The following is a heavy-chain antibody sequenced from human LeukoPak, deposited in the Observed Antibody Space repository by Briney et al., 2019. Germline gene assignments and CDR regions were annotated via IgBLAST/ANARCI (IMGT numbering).Heavy chain of an antibody. CDR1: GYSFTSYL. J-gene: IGHJ4*02. V-gene: IGHV5-51*01. CDR3: ARHGKKYDM. D-gene: IGHD3-22*01. CDR2: IGAGDSDT. Sequence: GESLKISCKGSGYSFTSYLIGWVRQIPGKGLEWMGIIGAGDSDTTYRPSFQGQVTLSTDKSISTAYLQWSSLKASDTAMYYCARHGKKYDMWGQGTLVTVSS.